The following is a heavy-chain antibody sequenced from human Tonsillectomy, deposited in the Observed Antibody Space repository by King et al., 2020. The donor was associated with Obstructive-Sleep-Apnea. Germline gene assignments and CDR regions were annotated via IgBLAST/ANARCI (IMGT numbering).Heavy chain of an antibody. CDR2: IYYIGST. CDR3: ARDSLADNWFDP. CDR1: GGSISSGGYY. Sequence: VQLQESGPGLVKPSQTLSLTCTVSGGSISSGGYYWSWIRQHPGKGLEWIGYIYYIGSTYYNPSLKSRVTISVDTSKNQFSLKLSSVTAADTAVYYCARDSLADNWFDPWGQGTLVTVSS. V-gene: IGHV4-31*03. J-gene: IGHJ5*02. D-gene: IGHD3-16*02.